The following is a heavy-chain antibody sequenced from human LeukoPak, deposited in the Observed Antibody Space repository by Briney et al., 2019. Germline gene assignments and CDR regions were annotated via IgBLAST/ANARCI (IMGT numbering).Heavy chain of an antibody. CDR1: GFTLSNYW. CDR2: IKQDGSEK. V-gene: IGHV3-7*01. J-gene: IGHJ4*02. Sequence: GGSLRLSCAASGFTLSNYWMSWVRQAPGKGLEWVANIKQDGSEKNYVDSVKGRFTISRDNAKNSLYLQMNSLRAEDTAVYYCARQVKYYFDYWGQGTLVTVSS. CDR3: ARQVKYYFDY.